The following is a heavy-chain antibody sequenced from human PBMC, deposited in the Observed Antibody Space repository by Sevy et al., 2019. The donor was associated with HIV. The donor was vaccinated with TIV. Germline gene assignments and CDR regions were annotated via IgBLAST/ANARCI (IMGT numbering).Heavy chain of an antibody. V-gene: IGHV4-59*01. Sequence: SETLSLTCTVSGGSISNYYWNWIRQSPGKGLEWIGNVYYTGSTNYNPSLKSRVSISVDTSENRFSLRLSSVTAADTAVYYCARTKEGSGYTNWLYPWGQGTLVTVSS. CDR3: ARTKEGSGYTNWLYP. CDR2: VYYTGST. D-gene: IGHD3-22*01. J-gene: IGHJ5*02. CDR1: GGSISNYY.